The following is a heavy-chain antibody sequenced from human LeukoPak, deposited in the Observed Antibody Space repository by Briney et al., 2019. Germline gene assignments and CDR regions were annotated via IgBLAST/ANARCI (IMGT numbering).Heavy chain of an antibody. CDR1: GGSISSSSYY. CDR3: ARLLYCSGGSCLPYNWFDP. J-gene: IGHJ5*02. Sequence: PSETLSLTCTVSGGSISSSSYYWGWIRQPPGKGLEWIGSIYYSGSTYYNPSLKSRVTISVDTSKNQFSLKLSSVTAADTAVYYCARLLYCSGGSCLPYNWFDPWGQGTLVTVSS. D-gene: IGHD2-15*01. V-gene: IGHV4-39*01. CDR2: IYYSGST.